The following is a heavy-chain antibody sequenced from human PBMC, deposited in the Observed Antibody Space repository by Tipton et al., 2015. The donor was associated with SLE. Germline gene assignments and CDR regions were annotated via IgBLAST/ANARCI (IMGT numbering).Heavy chain of an antibody. Sequence: TLSLTCTVSGYSISSGYYWAWIRQPPGGGLEWFGSIFHAGNTYYNPSLKSRLTISLDTSRNQISLELTSVTAAETAMYFCARETGSGPAALWGQGTMVTVSS. V-gene: IGHV4-38-2*02. CDR1: GYSISSGYY. J-gene: IGHJ3*01. D-gene: IGHD5-12*01. CDR3: ARETGSGPAAL. CDR2: IFHAGNT.